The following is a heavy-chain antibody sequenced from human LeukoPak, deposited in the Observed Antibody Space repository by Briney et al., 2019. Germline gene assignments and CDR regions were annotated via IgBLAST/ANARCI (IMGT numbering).Heavy chain of an antibody. CDR3: AGTNLGDYDILTGYYAFDY. CDR2: IYTSGST. Sequence: KTSETLSLTCTVSGGSISSGSYYWSWIRQPAGKGLEWIGRIYTSGSTNYNPSLKSRVTISVGTSKNQFSLKLSSVTAADTAVYYCAGTNLGDYDILTGYYAFDYWGQGTLVTVSS. CDR1: GGSISSGSYY. J-gene: IGHJ4*02. V-gene: IGHV4-61*02. D-gene: IGHD3-9*01.